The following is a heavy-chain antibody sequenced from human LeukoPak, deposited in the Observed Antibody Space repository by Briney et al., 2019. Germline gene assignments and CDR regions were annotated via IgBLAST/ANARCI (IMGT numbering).Heavy chain of an antibody. Sequence: PRGCLRLSCAASGFTLTNYAAKWVRQAPGRGLEWVSGISGSGYSTYYADSVEGRFTVARDISKNTMYLQMNSPRAEDTAVYFCAKDGVATVGYYFDSWGQGTLSPSPQ. V-gene: IGHV3-23*01. J-gene: IGHJ4*02. CDR1: GFTLTNYA. CDR3: AKDGVATVGYYFDS. CDR2: ISGSGYST. D-gene: IGHD6-13*01.